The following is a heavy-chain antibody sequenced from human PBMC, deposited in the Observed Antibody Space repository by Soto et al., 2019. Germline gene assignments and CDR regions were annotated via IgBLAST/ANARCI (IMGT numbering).Heavy chain of an antibody. Sequence: GGSLRLSCTASGFTFGDYAMSWFRQAPGKGLEWVGFIRSKAYGGTTEYAASVKGGFTISRDDSKSIAYLQMNSLKTEDTAVYYCTRDSHSSSWYGSFDYWGQGTLVTVSS. CDR2: IRSKAYGGTT. V-gene: IGHV3-49*03. D-gene: IGHD6-13*01. CDR3: TRDSHSSSWYGSFDY. J-gene: IGHJ4*02. CDR1: GFTFGDYA.